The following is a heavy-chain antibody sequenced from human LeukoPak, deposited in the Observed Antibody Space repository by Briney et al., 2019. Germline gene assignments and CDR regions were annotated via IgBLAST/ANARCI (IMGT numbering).Heavy chain of an antibody. V-gene: IGHV1-69*01. Sequence: VASVKVSCKASGGTFSRLAISWVRQAPGQGLEWMGGIIPIFGTANYAQKFQGRVTITADESTSTAYMELSSLRSEDTAVYYCASLAVAGTPPYYYYYYYMDVWGKGTTVTVSS. CDR1: GGTFSRLA. D-gene: IGHD6-19*01. J-gene: IGHJ6*03. CDR3: ASLAVAGTPPYYYYYYYMDV. CDR2: IIPIFGTA.